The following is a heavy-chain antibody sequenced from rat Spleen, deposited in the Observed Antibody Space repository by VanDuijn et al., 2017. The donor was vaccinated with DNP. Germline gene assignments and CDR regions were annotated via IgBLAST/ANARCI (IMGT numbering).Heavy chain of an antibody. CDR3: ARHRRYQNLFDY. V-gene: IGHV5-7*01. D-gene: IGHD1-12*01. J-gene: IGHJ2*01. CDR1: GFTFSDYN. Sequence: EVRLVESGGALVQPGRSLKLSCAASGFTFSDYNMAWVRQAPKKGLEWVTTIHSDGSSTYYRDSVRGRFTFSRDNAESTLYLQMDSLRSEDTATYYWARHRRYQNLFDYWGQGVMVTVSS. CDR2: IHSDGSST.